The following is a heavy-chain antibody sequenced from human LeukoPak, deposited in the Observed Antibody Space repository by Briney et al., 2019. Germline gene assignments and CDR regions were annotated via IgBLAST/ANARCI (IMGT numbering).Heavy chain of an antibody. CDR2: IKSKTGGGTT. D-gene: IGHD4-17*01. J-gene: IGHJ6*02. Sequence: PGGSLRLSCAASGFTFSNAWMSWVRQAPGKGLEWVGRIKSKTGGGTTDYAAPVKGRFTISRDDSKNTLYLQMNSLKTEDAAVYYCTRGGYGDYYYGMDVWGQGTTVTVSS. CDR1: GFTFSNAW. V-gene: IGHV3-15*01. CDR3: TRGGYGDYYYGMDV.